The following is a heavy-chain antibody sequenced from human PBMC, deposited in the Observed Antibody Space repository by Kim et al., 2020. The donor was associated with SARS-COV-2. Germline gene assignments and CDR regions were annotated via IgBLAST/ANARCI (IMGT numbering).Heavy chain of an antibody. V-gene: IGHV1-69*01. Sequence: AQKFQGRVTMTADESTSTAYMELSSLRSEDTAVYYCARVRGYSGYEPPDYWGQGTLVTVSS. D-gene: IGHD5-12*01. CDR3: ARVRGYSGYEPPDY. J-gene: IGHJ4*02.